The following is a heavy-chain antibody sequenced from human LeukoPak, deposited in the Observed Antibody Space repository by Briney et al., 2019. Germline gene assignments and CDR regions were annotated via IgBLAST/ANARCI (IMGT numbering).Heavy chain of an antibody. D-gene: IGHD1-26*01. V-gene: IGHV3-48*03. CDR1: GLTFSSYE. CDR3: ARGSTTYYYYYYMDV. J-gene: IGHJ6*03. CDR2: ISSSGSNI. Sequence: GGSLRLSCAASGLTFSSYEMNWVSQAPGKGREWVSYISSSGSNIYYTDSVKGRFTISRDNAKNSLYLQMNSLRGEDTAVCYCARGSTTYYYYYYMDVWGKGTTVTISS.